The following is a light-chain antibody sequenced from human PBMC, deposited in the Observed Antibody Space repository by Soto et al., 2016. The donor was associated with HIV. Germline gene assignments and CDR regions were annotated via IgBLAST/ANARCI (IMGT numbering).Light chain of an antibody. V-gene: IGKV1-27*01. CDR2: AAM. CDR3: QKYNGVIT. Sequence: DIQMTQSPSSLSGSIGDRVSITCRASQDIYNYLAWYQQKPGKVPRLLISAAMNLESGVPSRFRGSGSGTEFTLTITSLQPEDIATYYCQKYNGVITFGGGTKV. J-gene: IGKJ4*01. CDR1: QDIYNY.